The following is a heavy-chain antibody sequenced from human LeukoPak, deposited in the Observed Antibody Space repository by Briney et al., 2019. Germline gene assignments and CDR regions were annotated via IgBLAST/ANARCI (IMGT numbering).Heavy chain of an antibody. J-gene: IGHJ6*03. CDR1: GGTFSSYA. D-gene: IGHD2-2*01. CDR2: IIPIFGTA. CDR3: AGGRTSPGRYYMDV. Sequence: SVKVSCKASGGTFSSYAISWVRQAPGQGLEWMGGIIPIFGTANYAQKFQGRVTITTDESTSTAYMELSSLRSEDTAVYYCAGGRTSPGRYYMDVWGKGTTVTISS. V-gene: IGHV1-69*05.